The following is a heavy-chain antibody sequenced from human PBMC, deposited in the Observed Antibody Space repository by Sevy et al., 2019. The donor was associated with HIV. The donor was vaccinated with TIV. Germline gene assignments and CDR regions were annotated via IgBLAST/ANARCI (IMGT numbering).Heavy chain of an antibody. V-gene: IGHV3-49*04. CDR3: TRARPYCTNGVCYNYYYYYMDV. D-gene: IGHD2-8*01. CDR2: IRSKAYGGTT. CDR1: GFTFGDYA. Sequence: GGSLRLSCTASGFTFGDYAMSWVRQAPGKGLEWVGFIRSKAYGGTTEYAASVKGRFTISRDDSKSIAYLQMNSLKTEDTAVYYCTRARPYCTNGVCYNYYYYYMDVWGKGTTVTVSS. J-gene: IGHJ6*03.